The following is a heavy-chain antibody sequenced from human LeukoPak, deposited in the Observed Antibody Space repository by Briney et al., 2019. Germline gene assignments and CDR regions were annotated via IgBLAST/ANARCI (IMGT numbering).Heavy chain of an antibody. J-gene: IGHJ4*02. V-gene: IGHV4-34*01. CDR3: ARASYSGSSWDY. Sequence: SETLSLTCAVYGGSFSVYYWSWIRQPPGKGLEWIGEINHRGSTDYNPSLKSRVPISVNTSKNQISLKLNSLTAAGTAVYYFARASYSGSSWDYWGQGTLVSVS. D-gene: IGHD6-6*01. CDR2: INHRGST. CDR1: GGSFSVYY.